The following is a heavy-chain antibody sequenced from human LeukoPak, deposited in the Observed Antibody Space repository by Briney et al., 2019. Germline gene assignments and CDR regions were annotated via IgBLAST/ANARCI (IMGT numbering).Heavy chain of an antibody. J-gene: IGHJ5*02. V-gene: IGHV1-2*02. D-gene: IGHD2-2*01. CDR1: GYTFTGYY. CDR3: ARVHVVVPAASGDWFDP. CDR2: INPNSGGT. Sequence: GASVKVSCKASGYTFTGYYMHWVRQAPGQGLEWMGWINPNSGGTNYAQKFQGRVTMTRDTSISTAYMELSRLRSDDTAVYYCARVHVVVPAASGDWFDPWGQGTLVIVSS.